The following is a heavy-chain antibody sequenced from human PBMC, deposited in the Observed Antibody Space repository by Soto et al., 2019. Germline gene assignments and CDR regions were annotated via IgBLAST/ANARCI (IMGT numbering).Heavy chain of an antibody. J-gene: IGHJ4*02. CDR1: GGSISDFY. D-gene: IGHD6-6*01. CDR3: ARVGGLAARTFDY. Sequence: KPSETLSLTCTVSGGSISDFYWSWIRPPPGKGLEWIGYIYYSGSTNYNPSLKSRVTISVDKSKNQFSLNLRSMSPADTAVYYCARVGGLAARTFDYWGPGTLVTVSS. CDR2: IYYSGST. V-gene: IGHV4-59*01.